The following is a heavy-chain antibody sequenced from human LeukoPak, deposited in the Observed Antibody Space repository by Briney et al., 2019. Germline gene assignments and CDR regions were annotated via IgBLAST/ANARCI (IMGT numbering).Heavy chain of an antibody. D-gene: IGHD6-19*01. CDR2: IYHGGST. Sequence: SETLSLTCAVSGYSISSGYCWGWIRQPPGNGLEWIASIYHGGSTYYNPSLKSRLTISVDTSKNQFSLTLSSVTAADTAVYYCARLLYTNGWHGAYYWGQGTLVTVSS. V-gene: IGHV4-38-2*01. CDR3: ARLLYTNGWHGAYY. J-gene: IGHJ4*02. CDR1: GYSISSGYC.